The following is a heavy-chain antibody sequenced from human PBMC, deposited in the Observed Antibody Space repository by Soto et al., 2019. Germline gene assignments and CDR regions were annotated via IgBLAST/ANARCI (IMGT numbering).Heavy chain of an antibody. CDR2: TRNKANSYTT. CDR1: GFTLSDHY. V-gene: IGHV3-72*01. J-gene: IGHJ6*03. Sequence: EVQLVESGGGLVQPGGSLRLSCAASGFTLSDHYMDWVRQAPGKGLEWVGRTRNKANSYTTEYAASVKGRFIISRDDSHDSLCLQMSSLKTEDTAVYYCARLSNFYMDVWGKGTTVTVSS. CDR3: ARLSNFYMDV.